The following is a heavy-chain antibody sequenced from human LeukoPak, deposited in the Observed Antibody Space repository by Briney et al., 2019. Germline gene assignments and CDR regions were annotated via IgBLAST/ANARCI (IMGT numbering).Heavy chain of an antibody. CDR2: INPGGGST. CDR3: ARQRGGQYEDGFDI. Sequence: GASVKVSCKASGYTFTSYYMHWVRQAPGQGLEWMGIINPGGGSTIYAQKFQGRVTLTRDTSTSTVYMELSSLRSEDTAVYYCARQRGGQYEDGFDIWGQGTMVTVSS. V-gene: IGHV1-46*01. J-gene: IGHJ3*02. CDR1: GYTFTSYY. D-gene: IGHD2-8*01.